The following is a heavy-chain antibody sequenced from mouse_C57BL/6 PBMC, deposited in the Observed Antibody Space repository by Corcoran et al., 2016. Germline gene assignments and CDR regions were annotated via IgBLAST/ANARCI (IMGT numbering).Heavy chain of an antibody. CDR3: ARETAQATLFDY. D-gene: IGHD3-2*02. CDR2: IYPGSGNT. J-gene: IGHJ2*01. CDR1: GYTFTDYY. V-gene: IGHV1-76*01. Sequence: QVQLKQSGAELVRPGASVKLSCKASGYTFTDYYINWVKQRPGQGLEWIARIYPGSGNTYYNEKFKGKATLTAEKSSSTAYMQLSSLTSEDSAVYFCARETAQATLFDYWGQGTTLTVSS.